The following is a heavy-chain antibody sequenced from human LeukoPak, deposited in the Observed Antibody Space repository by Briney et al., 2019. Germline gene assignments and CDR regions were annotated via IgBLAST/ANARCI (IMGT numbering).Heavy chain of an antibody. CDR1: GFTFSSYS. V-gene: IGHV3-48*04. CDR3: ARDSPYSGSYRFDY. D-gene: IGHD1-26*01. J-gene: IGHJ4*02. Sequence: GGSLRLSCAASGFTFSSYSMNWVRQAPGKGLEWVSYISSSSSTIYYADSVKGRFTISRDNAKNSLYLQMNSLRAEDTAVYYCARDSPYSGSYRFDYWGQGTLVTVSS. CDR2: ISSSSSTI.